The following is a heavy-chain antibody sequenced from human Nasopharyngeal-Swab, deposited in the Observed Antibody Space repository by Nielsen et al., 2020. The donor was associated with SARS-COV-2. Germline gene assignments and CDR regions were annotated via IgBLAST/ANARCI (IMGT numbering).Heavy chain of an antibody. V-gene: IGHV3-23*01. CDR3: AKVSWEWELLRWYFDY. J-gene: IGHJ4*02. Sequence: GGSLRLSCAASGFTFSGYAMSWVRQAPGKGLEWVSAISGSGGSTYYADSVKGRFTISRDNSKNTLYLQMNSLRAEDTAVYYCAKVSWEWELLRWYFDYWGQGTLVTVSS. CDR2: ISGSGGST. D-gene: IGHD1-26*01. CDR1: GFTFSGYA.